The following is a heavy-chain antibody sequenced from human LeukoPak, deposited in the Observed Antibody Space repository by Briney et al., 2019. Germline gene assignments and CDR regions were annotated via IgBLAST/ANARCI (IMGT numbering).Heavy chain of an antibody. CDR3: ARLPYSSGWFDAFDI. V-gene: IGHV4-39*01. Sequence: PSETLSLTCTVSGGSISSSSYYWTWIRRPPGQGLEWIGNIYYSGSTHYNPSLKSRVTISIDTFKNQFSLKLTSVTAADTAVYYCARLPYSSGWFDAFDIWGQGTVVTVSS. CDR1: GGSISSSSYY. D-gene: IGHD6-19*01. CDR2: IYYSGST. J-gene: IGHJ3*02.